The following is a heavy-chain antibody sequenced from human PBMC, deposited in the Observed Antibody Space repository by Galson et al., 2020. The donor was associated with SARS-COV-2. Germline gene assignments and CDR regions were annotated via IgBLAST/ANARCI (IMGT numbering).Heavy chain of an antibody. Sequence: GESLKISCAVSGFTFNNYSMNWVRQAPGKGLEWVSYISSTSNTIYYADSVKGRFTISRDNAKNSLYLQMNSLRAEDTAVYYCASYCSSSSCYKGANDYWGQGTLVTVSS. CDR3: ASYCSSSSCYKGANDY. D-gene: IGHD2-2*01. CDR2: ISSTSNTI. J-gene: IGHJ4*02. V-gene: IGHV3-48*01. CDR1: GFTFNNYS.